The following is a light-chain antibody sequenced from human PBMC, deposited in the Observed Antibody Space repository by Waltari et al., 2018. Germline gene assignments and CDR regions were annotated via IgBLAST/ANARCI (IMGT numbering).Light chain of an antibody. V-gene: IGKV1-39*01. CDR1: QSISSY. CDR3: QQSYSTPYT. Sequence: DIQMTQSPSSLSASVGDRVTITCRASQSISSYLNWYQQIPGKAPKLLIYVASSLQSGVPSRFSGSGSGTDFTLTISSLHPEDFATYYCQQSYSTPYTFGQGTKLEIK. CDR2: VAS. J-gene: IGKJ2*01.